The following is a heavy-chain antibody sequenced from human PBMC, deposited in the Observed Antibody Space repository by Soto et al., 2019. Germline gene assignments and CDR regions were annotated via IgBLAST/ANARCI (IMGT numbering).Heavy chain of an antibody. D-gene: IGHD1-26*01. J-gene: IGHJ5*02. CDR1: GFTFSDHY. V-gene: IGHV3-11*01. CDR2: ISGRGSTT. Sequence: QVQLVESGGGLVKPGGSLRLSCAASGFTFSDHYMAWIRQAPGKGLEWPSYISGRGSTTYLATSVKGRFTVSRDNAKNSLHLQLNSLRAEDTAVYYCARGPELAPPIVFDPWGQGTLVTVSS. CDR3: ARGPELAPPIVFDP.